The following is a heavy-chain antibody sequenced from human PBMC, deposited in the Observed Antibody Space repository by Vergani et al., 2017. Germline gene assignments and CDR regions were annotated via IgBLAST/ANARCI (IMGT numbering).Heavy chain of an antibody. CDR2: IYSGGST. D-gene: IGHD6-13*01. J-gene: IGHJ2*01. CDR1: GFTVSSNY. V-gene: IGHV3-53*01. CDR3: AKHRGSSGIWYFDL. Sequence: EVQLVESGGGLIQPGGSLRLSCAASGFTVSSNYMSWVRQAPGKGLEWVSVIYSGGSTYYADSVKGRFTISRDNSKNTLYLQMNSLRAEDTALYYCAKHRGSSGIWYFDLWGRGTLVTVSS.